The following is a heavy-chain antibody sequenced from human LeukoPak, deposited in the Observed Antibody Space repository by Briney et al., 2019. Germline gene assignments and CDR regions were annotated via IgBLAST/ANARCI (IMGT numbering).Heavy chain of an antibody. D-gene: IGHD3-22*01. CDR3: AKEHSVLTMMRGLDS. Sequence: GGSLRLSCAASGFTFRYYGMHWVRQAPGKGLEWVSGISVSGGSIYYADSVTGRFTISRDNSKDTLYLQMNSLRVEDTALYYCAKEHSVLTMMRGLDSWGQGTLVTVSS. J-gene: IGHJ4*02. CDR2: ISVSGGSI. V-gene: IGHV3-23*01. CDR1: GFTFRYYG.